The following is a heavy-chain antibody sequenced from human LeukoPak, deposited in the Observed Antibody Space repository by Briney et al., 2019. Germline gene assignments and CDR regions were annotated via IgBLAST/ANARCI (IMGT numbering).Heavy chain of an antibody. Sequence: PSETLSLTCTVSGGSISSGGYYWSWIRQHPGKGLEWIGYIYYSGSTYYNPSLKSRVTISVDTSKNQFSLKLSSVTAADTAVYYCAREGILRLFDPWGQGTLVTVSS. D-gene: IGHD4-17*01. CDR2: IYYSGST. J-gene: IGHJ5*02. V-gene: IGHV4-31*03. CDR3: AREGILRLFDP. CDR1: GGSISSGGYY.